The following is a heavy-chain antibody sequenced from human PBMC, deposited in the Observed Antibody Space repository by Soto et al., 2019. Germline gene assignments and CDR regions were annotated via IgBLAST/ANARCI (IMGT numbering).Heavy chain of an antibody. J-gene: IGHJ4*02. V-gene: IGHV3-33*01. CDR3: ARDDYGDYATLGDY. D-gene: IGHD4-17*01. CDR1: GFTFSSYG. Sequence: GGSLRLSCAASGFTFSSYGMHWVRQAPGKGLEWVAVIWYDGSNKYYADSVKGRFTISRDNSKNTLYLQMNSLRAEDTAVYYCARDDYGDYATLGDYWGQGTLVTVSS. CDR2: IWYDGSNK.